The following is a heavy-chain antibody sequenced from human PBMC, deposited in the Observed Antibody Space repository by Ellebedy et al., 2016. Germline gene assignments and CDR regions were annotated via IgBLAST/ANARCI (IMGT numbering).Heavy chain of an antibody. CDR1: GFAFTDYA. CDR2: INGRGDRT. V-gene: IGHV3-23*01. J-gene: IGHJ4*02. CDR3: AKPARTDATDY. Sequence: GESLKISXAASGFAFTDYAINWVRQSPSKGLEWVSSINGRGDRTYYADSVKGRFTISRDNSKNVLYLQMNGLRVEDTAMYYCAKPARTDATDYWGQGTLVTVSS. D-gene: IGHD4-17*01.